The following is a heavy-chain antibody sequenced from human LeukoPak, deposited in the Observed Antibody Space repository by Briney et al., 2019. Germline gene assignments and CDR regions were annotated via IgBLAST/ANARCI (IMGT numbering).Heavy chain of an antibody. CDR2: IRYDGSNI. Sequence: PGESLRLSCAPSGFSFNSYGMHWVRQAPGEGREWVALIRYDGSNIFCADSVKGRFTISRDNSKNAVYLQMNSLRAEDTAVYYCASGFGPGSPYFDYTGQGPLVTVSS. V-gene: IGHV3-30*02. CDR1: GFSFNSYG. CDR3: ASGFGPGSPYFDY. J-gene: IGHJ4*02. D-gene: IGHD3-10*01.